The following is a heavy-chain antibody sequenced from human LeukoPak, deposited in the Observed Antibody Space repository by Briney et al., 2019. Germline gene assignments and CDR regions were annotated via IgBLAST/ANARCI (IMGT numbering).Heavy chain of an antibody. V-gene: IGHV4-59*08. CDR3: GRHQTMYYGMDV. CDR1: GGSISSYY. J-gene: IGHJ6*02. CDR2: IFYSGST. D-gene: IGHD4/OR15-4a*01. Sequence: PSETLSLTCTVSGGSISSYYWSWIRQPPGKGLEWIGFIFYSGSTNSNPSLKSRVTISVDTSKNQFSLKLSSVTAADTAVYYCGRHQTMYYGMDVWGQGTTVTVSS.